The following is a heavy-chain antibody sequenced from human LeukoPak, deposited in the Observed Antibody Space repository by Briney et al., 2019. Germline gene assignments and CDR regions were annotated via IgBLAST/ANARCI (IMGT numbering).Heavy chain of an antibody. V-gene: IGHV3-30*02. D-gene: IGHD1-26*01. J-gene: IGHJ4*02. Sequence: GGSLRLSCAASGFTFSSHGIHWVREAPGKGLGWGAFIRYEGSSKYNADSVKRRFTISRDNSKNTVYLQMSSLRAEDTAVYYCAKDMGGLLAKHYLDYWGQGTLITVSS. CDR3: AKDMGGLLAKHYLDY. CDR2: IRYEGSSK. CDR1: GFTFSSHG.